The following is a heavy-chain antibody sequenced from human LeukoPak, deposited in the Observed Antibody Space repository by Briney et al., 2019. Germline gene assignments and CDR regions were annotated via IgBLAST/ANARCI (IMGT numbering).Heavy chain of an antibody. CDR3: AKEQSGRAEGRLDY. CDR2: IYYSGST. CDR1: GGSISSSSYY. Sequence: PSETLSLTCTVSGGSISSSSYYWGWIRQPPGKGLEWIGSIYYSGSTYYNPSLKSRVTISVDTSKNQFSLKLSSVTAADTAVYYCAKEQSGRAEGRLDYWGQGTLVTVSS. V-gene: IGHV4-39*02. D-gene: IGHD3-10*01. J-gene: IGHJ4*02.